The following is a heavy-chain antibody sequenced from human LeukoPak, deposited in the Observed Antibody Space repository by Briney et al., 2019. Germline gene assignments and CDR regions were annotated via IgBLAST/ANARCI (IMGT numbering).Heavy chain of an antibody. CDR1: GYTFTSYY. CDR3: ARDGCSQQWLVYERRWFDP. CDR2: INPSGGST. V-gene: IGHV1-46*01. J-gene: IGHJ5*02. D-gene: IGHD6-19*01. Sequence: ASVKVSCKASGYTFTSYYMHWVRQAPGQGLGWMGIINPSGGSTSYAQKFQGRVTMTRDTSTSTVYMELSSLRSEDTAVYYCARDGCSQQWLVYERRWFDPWGQGTLVTVSS.